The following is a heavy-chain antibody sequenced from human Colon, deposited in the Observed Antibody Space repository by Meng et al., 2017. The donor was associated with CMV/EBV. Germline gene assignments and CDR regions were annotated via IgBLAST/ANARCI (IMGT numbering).Heavy chain of an antibody. Sequence: GGSLRLSCAASGFSFTSYWMHWVRQAPGKGLVWISGMNAEGTIINNADSVKGRFTISRDNARNTLYLQMNSLRGDDTVVYYCVVKGSAWFDYWGQGTLVTVSS. J-gene: IGHJ4*02. CDR1: GFSFTSYW. D-gene: IGHD2-21*01. V-gene: IGHV3-74*01. CDR3: VVKGSAWFDY. CDR2: MNAEGTII.